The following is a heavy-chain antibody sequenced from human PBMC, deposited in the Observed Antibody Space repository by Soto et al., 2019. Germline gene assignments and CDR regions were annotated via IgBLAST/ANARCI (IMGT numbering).Heavy chain of an antibody. D-gene: IGHD4-17*01. V-gene: IGHV3-23*01. Sequence: GGSLRLSCAASGFTFSSYAMSWVRQAPGKGLEWVSAISGSGGSTYYADSVKGRFTISRDNSKNTLYLQMNSLRAEDTAVYYCAKDHDYGDYEYYFDYWGQGTLVTVSS. CDR1: GFTFSSYA. J-gene: IGHJ4*02. CDR2: ISGSGGST. CDR3: AKDHDYGDYEYYFDY.